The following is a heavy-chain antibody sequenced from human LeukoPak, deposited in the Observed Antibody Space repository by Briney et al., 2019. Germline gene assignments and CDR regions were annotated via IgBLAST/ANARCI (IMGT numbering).Heavy chain of an antibody. V-gene: IGHV4-39*01. CDR2: IYYSGST. CDR1: GGSISSSSYY. Sequence: PSETLSLTCTVSGGSISSSSYYWGWIRQPPGKGLERIGSIYYSGSTYYNPSLKSRVTISVGTSKNQFSLKLSSVTAADTAVYYCARHKADSSGFSFDYWGQGTLVTVSS. J-gene: IGHJ4*02. CDR3: ARHKADSSGFSFDY. D-gene: IGHD3-22*01.